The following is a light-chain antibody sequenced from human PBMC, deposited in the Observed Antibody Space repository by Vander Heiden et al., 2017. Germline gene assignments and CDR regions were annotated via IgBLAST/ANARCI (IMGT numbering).Light chain of an antibody. CDR2: MAS. J-gene: IGKJ4*01. Sequence: DIQIPYSPSSLSASLGDRVTITCRTSKSIGVYLNWYQQKPGKAPNLLIYMASSLQTGVPPRFSGSGSGIDFNLTISSLQAEDSATYYCQQTYTTPQTFGEGTKVEIK. V-gene: IGKV1-39*01. CDR1: KSIGVY. CDR3: QQTYTTPQT.